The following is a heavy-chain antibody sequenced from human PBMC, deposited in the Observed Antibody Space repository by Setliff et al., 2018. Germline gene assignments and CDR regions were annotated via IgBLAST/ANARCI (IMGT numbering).Heavy chain of an antibody. V-gene: IGHV4-39*01. CDR2: XXXXXXX. CDR1: GGSISTSSHH. J-gene: IGHJ3*02. CDR3: TRRPRGRAAFDI. Sequence: SETLSLTCTVSGGSISTSSHHWVWIRQSPGKGLEWIGXXXXXXXXYYNXXLKSRVTISLDTSKSQFSLNLGSVTAADTAVYYCTRRPRGRAAFDIWGQGTMVTVSS. D-gene: IGHD3-10*01.